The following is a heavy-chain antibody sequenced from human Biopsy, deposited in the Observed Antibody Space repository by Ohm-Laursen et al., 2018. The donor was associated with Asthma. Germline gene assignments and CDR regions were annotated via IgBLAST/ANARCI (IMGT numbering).Heavy chain of an antibody. CDR2: INSVFGTT. D-gene: IGHD2-2*01. CDR1: GGTFNTYV. CDR3: ARKAGSCISRTCYSLDF. J-gene: IGHJ4*02. V-gene: IGHV1-69*01. Sequence: SSAKVSCKSLGGTFNTYVIGWVRQAPGQGLEGMGGINSVFGTTTYPQKFQDRVTITADDSTSTVYMELSSLRSEDTAVYYCARKAGSCISRTCYSLDFWGQGTLVTVSS.